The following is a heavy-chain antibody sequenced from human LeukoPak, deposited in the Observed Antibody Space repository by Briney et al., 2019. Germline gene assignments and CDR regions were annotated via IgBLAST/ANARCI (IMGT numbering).Heavy chain of an antibody. D-gene: IGHD6-13*01. Sequence: SSETLSLTCAVYGGSFSGYYWSWIRQPPGKGLEWIGEINHSGSTNYNPSLKSRVTISVDTSKNQFSLKLSSVTAADTAVYYCARLMGIAAAGTDDYWGQGTLVTVSS. CDR2: INHSGST. J-gene: IGHJ4*02. CDR3: ARLMGIAAAGTDDY. V-gene: IGHV4-34*01. CDR1: GGSFSGYY.